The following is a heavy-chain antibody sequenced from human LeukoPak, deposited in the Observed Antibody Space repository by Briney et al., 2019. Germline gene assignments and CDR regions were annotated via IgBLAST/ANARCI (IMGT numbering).Heavy chain of an antibody. D-gene: IGHD1-26*01. V-gene: IGHV4-30-4*02. CDR3: ARVSGSYYDGYYFDY. J-gene: IGHJ4*02. CDR1: GGSISSGDYY. CDR2: IYYSGST. Sequence: SDTLSLTCTVSGGSISSGDYYWSWIRQPPGKGLEWIGYIYYSGSTYYNPSLKSRVTISVDTSKNHFSLKLSSVTAADTAVYYCARVSGSYYDGYYFDYWGQGTLVTVSS.